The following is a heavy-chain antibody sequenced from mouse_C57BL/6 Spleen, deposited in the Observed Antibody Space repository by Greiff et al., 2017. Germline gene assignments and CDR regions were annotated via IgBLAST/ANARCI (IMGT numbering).Heavy chain of an antibody. D-gene: IGHD2-2*01. Sequence: QVQLQQSGAELVRPGTSVKVSCKASGYAFTNYLIEWVKQRPGQGLEWIGVINPGSGGTNYTEKVKGKATLTADKSSITAYMQLSSLTSNDAAVYFYARVGVTTYYAMDYWGQGTSVTVSS. V-gene: IGHV1-54*01. CDR2: INPGSGGT. CDR3: ARVGVTTYYAMDY. CDR1: GYAFTNYL. J-gene: IGHJ4*01.